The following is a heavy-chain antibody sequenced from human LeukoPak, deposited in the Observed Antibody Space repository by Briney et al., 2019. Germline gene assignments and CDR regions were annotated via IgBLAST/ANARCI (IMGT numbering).Heavy chain of an antibody. CDR1: GFTFSSYS. CDR2: ISSSSSYI. D-gene: IGHD2-21*02. Sequence: GTLRLSCAASGFTFSSYSMNWVRQAPGKGLEWVSSISSSSSYIYYADSVKGRFTISRDNAKNSLYPQMNSLRAEDTAVYYCAPYCGGDCSLFDYWGQGTLVTVSS. CDR3: APYCGGDCSLFDY. J-gene: IGHJ4*02. V-gene: IGHV3-21*01.